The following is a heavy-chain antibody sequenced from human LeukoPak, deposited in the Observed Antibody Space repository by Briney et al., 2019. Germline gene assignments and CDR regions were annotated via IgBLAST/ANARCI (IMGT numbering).Heavy chain of an antibody. Sequence: PSETLSLTCTVSGGSISSSSYYWGWIRQPPGKGLEWIGSIYYSGSTYYNPSLKSRVTISVDTSKNQFSLKLSSVTAADTAVYYCAKDPNGDYIGAFDIWGQGTMVTVSS. CDR1: GGSISSSSYY. V-gene: IGHV4-39*07. CDR2: IYYSGST. J-gene: IGHJ3*02. D-gene: IGHD4-17*01. CDR3: AKDPNGDYIGAFDI.